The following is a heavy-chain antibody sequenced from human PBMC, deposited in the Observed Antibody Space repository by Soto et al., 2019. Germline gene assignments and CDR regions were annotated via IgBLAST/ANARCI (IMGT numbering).Heavy chain of an antibody. CDR2: ISGSGGRT. CDR1: GFTFSSYA. Sequence: EVQLLESGGGFVPPGGSLRLSCAVSGFTFSSYAMSWVRQAPGKGLEWISYISGSGGRTYYADSVKGRFTISRDNSKNTVYLQMNSLRVEDTAVYYCAKANSFSCRGTTCYAFYFDYWGQGTLVTVSS. V-gene: IGHV3-23*01. CDR3: AKANSFSCRGTTCYAFYFDY. D-gene: IGHD2-2*01. J-gene: IGHJ4*02.